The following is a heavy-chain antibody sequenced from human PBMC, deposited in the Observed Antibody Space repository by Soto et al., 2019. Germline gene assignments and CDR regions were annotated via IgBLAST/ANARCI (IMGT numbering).Heavy chain of an antibody. CDR3: ARDGIAAALDY. CDR1: GGSISSYY. D-gene: IGHD6-13*01. J-gene: IGHJ4*02. V-gene: IGHV4-59*01. CDR2: IYYSGSP. Sequence: NPSETLSLTCTVSGGSISSYYWSWIRQPPGKGLEWIGYIYYSGSPNYNPSLKSRVTISVDTSKNQFSLKLSSVTAADTAVYYCARDGIAAALDYWGQGTLVTVSS.